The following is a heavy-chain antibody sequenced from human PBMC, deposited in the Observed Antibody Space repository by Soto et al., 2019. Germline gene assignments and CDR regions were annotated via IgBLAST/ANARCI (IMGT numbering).Heavy chain of an antibody. CDR1: GFSRSTSGVG. CDR2: IYLYDDQ. CDR3: AHRSSGSWYYFDY. Sequence: QITLKESGPTLVKPTQTLTLTCTFSGFSRSTSGVGVGWIRQPPGKALERLALIYLYDDQRYSPSPNSRLTITKDTSKDQAVLKMTNMDPVDTATYYCAHRSSGSWYYFDYWGQGNLVTVSS. V-gene: IGHV2-5*01. J-gene: IGHJ4*02. D-gene: IGHD6-13*01.